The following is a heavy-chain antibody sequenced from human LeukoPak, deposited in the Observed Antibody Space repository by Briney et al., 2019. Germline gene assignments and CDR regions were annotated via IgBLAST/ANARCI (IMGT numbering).Heavy chain of an antibody. CDR2: IYSDGST. CDR1: GLTVSSNY. V-gene: IGHV3-53*01. CDR3: ARGVKARLAKEWEPGAYFDY. Sequence: PGGSLRLSCAASGLTVSSNYMSWVRQAPGKGLEWVSFIYSDGSTYYADSVKGRFTISRDNSKNILYLQMNSLRAQDTAVYYCARGVKARLAKEWEPGAYFDYWGQGTLVTVSS. D-gene: IGHD1-26*01. J-gene: IGHJ4*02.